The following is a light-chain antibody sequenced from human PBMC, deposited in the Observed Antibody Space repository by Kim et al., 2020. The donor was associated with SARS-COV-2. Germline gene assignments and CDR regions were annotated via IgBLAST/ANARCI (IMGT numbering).Light chain of an antibody. V-gene: IGLV10-54*01. CDR2: RDD. CDR1: SNNVGNQG. CDR3: SAWDSSLNVWV. J-gene: IGLJ3*02. Sequence: QAGLTQPPSVSKDLRQTATLTCTGNSNNVGNQGAAWLQQHQGHPPKLLSYRDDSRPSGISERLSASRSGNTASLTITGLQPEDEADYYCSAWDSSLNVWVFGGGTQLTVL.